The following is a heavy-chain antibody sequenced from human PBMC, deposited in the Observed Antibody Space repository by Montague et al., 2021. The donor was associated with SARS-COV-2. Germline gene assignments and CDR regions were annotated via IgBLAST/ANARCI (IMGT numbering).Heavy chain of an antibody. CDR1: GYSISSGYY. J-gene: IGHJ4*02. CDR3: ARSQDCSTTSCHFDY. V-gene: IGHV4-38-2*02. Sequence: SETLSLTCTVSGYSISSGYYGGWIRQPPGKGLEWIGSIYHSGSTYYNPSLESRVTISVDTSKNQFSLKLSSVTAADTAVYYCARSQDCSTTSCHFDYWGQGTLVTVSS. CDR2: IYHSGST. D-gene: IGHD2-2*01.